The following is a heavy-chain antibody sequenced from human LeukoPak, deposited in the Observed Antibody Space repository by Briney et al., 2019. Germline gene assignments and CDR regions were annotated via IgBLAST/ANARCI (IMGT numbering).Heavy chain of an antibody. Sequence: ESLKISCKGSGYSFTSYWINWVRQMPGKGVEWMGRIDPSDAYTKYSPSFQGHVAFSVDKSISTAYLQWSRLKASDTAIYYCARRDSSGWYNFDYWGQGTLVTVSS. J-gene: IGHJ4*02. CDR2: IDPSDAYT. CDR1: GYSFTSYW. CDR3: ARRDSSGWYNFDY. D-gene: IGHD6-19*01. V-gene: IGHV5-10-1*01.